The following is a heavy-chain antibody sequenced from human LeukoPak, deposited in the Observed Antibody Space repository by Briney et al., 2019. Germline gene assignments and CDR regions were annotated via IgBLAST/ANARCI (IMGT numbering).Heavy chain of an antibody. CDR2: IYYSGST. D-gene: IGHD6-13*01. CDR3: ARVRAAAGLDY. CDR1: GGSISSGGYY. J-gene: IGHJ4*02. V-gene: IGHV4-31*03. Sequence: SETLSLTCTVSGGSISSGGYYWSWIRQHPGKGLEWIGYIYYSGSTYYNPSLKSRVTISVDTSKNQFSLRLSSVTAADTAVYYCARVRAAAGLDYWGQGTLVTVSS.